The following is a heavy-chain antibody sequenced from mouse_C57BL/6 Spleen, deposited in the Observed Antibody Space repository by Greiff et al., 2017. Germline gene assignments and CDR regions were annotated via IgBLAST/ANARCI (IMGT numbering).Heavy chain of an antibody. D-gene: IGHD1-1*01. CDR1: GYAFTNYL. CDR2: INPGSGGT. CDR3: ARMNYGSSPDY. J-gene: IGHJ2*01. Sequence: QVQLQQSGAELVRPGTSVKVSCKASGYAFTNYLIEWVKQRPGQGLEWIGVINPGSGGTNYNEKFKGKATLTADQSSSTAYMQLSSLTSEDSAVYFCARMNYGSSPDYWGQGTTLTVSS. V-gene: IGHV1-54*01.